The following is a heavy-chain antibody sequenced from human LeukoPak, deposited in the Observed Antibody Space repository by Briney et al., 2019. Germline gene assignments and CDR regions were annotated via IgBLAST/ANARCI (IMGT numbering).Heavy chain of an antibody. CDR2: VHVTGST. CDR1: GDSITSGDYY. CDR3: ARTARDGNMYYFDS. Sequence: SETLSLTCTVSGDSITSGDYYWSWIRQPAGQGLEWNGRVHVTGSTVSIPSLQSRVTMSVDTSRAFFSLNLTSVTGADTAVYYCARTARDGNMYYFDSWGQGSLVSVS. V-gene: IGHV4-61*02. D-gene: IGHD5-24*01. J-gene: IGHJ4*02.